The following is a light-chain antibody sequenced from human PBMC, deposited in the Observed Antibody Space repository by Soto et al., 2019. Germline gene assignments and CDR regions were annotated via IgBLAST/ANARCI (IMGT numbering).Light chain of an antibody. CDR2: DSS. Sequence: DVPMTQSPSSLSASVGDSVTITCRASQTVFNHLSWFQQRPGKGPKLLIYDSSSLRAGVPSRFSGSGYGTDFTLTNSTVQPEDSAIYFCHQSSSTPLTFGGGTRVEVK. J-gene: IGKJ4*01. CDR1: QTVFNH. V-gene: IGKV1-39*01. CDR3: HQSSSTPLT.